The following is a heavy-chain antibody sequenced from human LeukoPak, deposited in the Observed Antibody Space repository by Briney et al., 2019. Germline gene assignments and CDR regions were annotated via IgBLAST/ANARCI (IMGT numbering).Heavy chain of an antibody. J-gene: IGHJ4*02. CDR2: IYSGGST. Sequence: GGSLRLSCAASGFTFSSNYMSWVRQAPGKGLEWVSVIYSGGSTYYADSVKGRFTISRDNSKNTLYLQMNSLRAEDTAVYYCASSLVPAASFDYWGQGTLVTVSS. D-gene: IGHD2-2*01. V-gene: IGHV3-53*01. CDR1: GFTFSSNY. CDR3: ASSLVPAASFDY.